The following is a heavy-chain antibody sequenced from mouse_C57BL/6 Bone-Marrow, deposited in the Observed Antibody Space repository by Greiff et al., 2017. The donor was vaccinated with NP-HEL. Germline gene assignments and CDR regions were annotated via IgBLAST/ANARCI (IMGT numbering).Heavy chain of an antibody. CDR3: ASSHWGLRRTLAY. D-gene: IGHD3-1*01. Sequence: QVQLQQPGAELVKPGASVKLSCKASGFTFTSYWMHWVKQRPGQGLEWIGMIHPNSGSTNYNEMFKSKATLTVDKSSSTAYMQLSSLTSEDYAVYYCASSHWGLRRTLAYWGQGTLVTVSA. CDR1: GFTFTSYW. V-gene: IGHV1-64*01. J-gene: IGHJ3*01. CDR2: IHPNSGST.